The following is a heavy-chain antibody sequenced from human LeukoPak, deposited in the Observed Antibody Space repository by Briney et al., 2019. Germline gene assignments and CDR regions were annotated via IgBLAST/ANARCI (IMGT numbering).Heavy chain of an antibody. J-gene: IGHJ5*02. CDR2: IYYSGST. V-gene: IGHV4-59*01. CDR3: ARGGSFLKYNWFDP. CDR1: GGSISSYY. D-gene: IGHD1-26*01. Sequence: SETLSLTCTVSGGSISSYYWSWIRQPPGKGLEWIGYIYYSGSTNYNPSLKRRVTISVDTSKNQFSLKLSSVTAADTAVYYCARGGSFLKYNWFDPWGQGTLVTVSS.